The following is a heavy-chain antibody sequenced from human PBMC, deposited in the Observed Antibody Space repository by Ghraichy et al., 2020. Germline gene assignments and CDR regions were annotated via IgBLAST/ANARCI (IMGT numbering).Heavy chain of an antibody. CDR1: GFTFSHYW. V-gene: IGHV3-74*01. Sequence: GGSLRLSCAASGFTFSHYWMHWVRQVPGKGLVWVSRIGGDGSHTDYADSVKGRFTISRDNAKNTLYLQMSSLGADDTALYFCARGITVSTHQYYQYGMDVWGQGTTVTVSS. D-gene: IGHD6-19*01. CDR2: IGGDGSHT. J-gene: IGHJ6*02. CDR3: ARGITVSTHQYYQYGMDV.